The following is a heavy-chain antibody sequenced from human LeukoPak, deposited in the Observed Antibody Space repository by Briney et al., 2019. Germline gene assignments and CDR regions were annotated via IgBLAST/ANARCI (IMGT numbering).Heavy chain of an antibody. D-gene: IGHD2/OR15-2a*01. CDR2: ISSSSSYI. V-gene: IGHV3-21*01. CDR1: GFTFSSYC. J-gene: IGHJ4*02. Sequence: GGSLRLSCAASGFTFSSYCMSWVRQAPGEGLEWVSSISSSSSYIYYADSVKGRFTISRDNAKNSLYLQMNSLRAEDTAVYYCARDRTTPFDYWGQGTLVTVSS. CDR3: ARDRTTPFDY.